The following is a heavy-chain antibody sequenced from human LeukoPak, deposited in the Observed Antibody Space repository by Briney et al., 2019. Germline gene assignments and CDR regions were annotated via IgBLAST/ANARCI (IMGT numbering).Heavy chain of an antibody. CDR1: GGSFSGYY. Sequence: TSETLSLTCGVYGGSFSGYYWSCIRQSPGKGLEWIGEINHSGSSNYNPSLKSRVTMSVDTSKNHFSLKLSSVTAADTAVYYCARGLVNSGWGGYFDYWGQGTVVTVSS. D-gene: IGHD6-19*01. J-gene: IGHJ4*02. V-gene: IGHV4-34*01. CDR3: ARGLVNSGWGGYFDY. CDR2: INHSGSS.